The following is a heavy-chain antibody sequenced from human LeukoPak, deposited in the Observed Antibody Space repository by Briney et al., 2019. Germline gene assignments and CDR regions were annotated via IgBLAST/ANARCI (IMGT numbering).Heavy chain of an antibody. D-gene: IGHD5-24*01. J-gene: IGHJ4*02. Sequence: GASVKVSCKASTYIFTSYYIHWVRQAPGQGLEWMGLTNPTDDSTSYAQKFQGRVSVTRDTSTSTVYMELSSLRSEDTAVYYCAREGDGYKKFDFWAQGILVTVSS. CDR1: TYIFTSYY. CDR2: TNPTDDST. CDR3: AREGDGYKKFDF. V-gene: IGHV1-46*01.